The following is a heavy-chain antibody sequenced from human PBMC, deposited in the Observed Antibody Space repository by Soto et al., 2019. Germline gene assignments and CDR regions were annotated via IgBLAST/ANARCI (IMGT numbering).Heavy chain of an antibody. CDR2: IYHSGST. Sequence: ETLSLTSAVYGGSISSSNWWCWVRQPPGKGLEWIGEIYHSGSTNYNPSLKSRVTISVDKSKNQFSLKLSSVTAADTAVYYCAKGLLLGDIVVVPAALYYYYYGMDVWGQGTTVT. CDR3: AKGLLLGDIVVVPAALYYYYYGMDV. D-gene: IGHD2-2*01. J-gene: IGHJ6*02. CDR1: GGSISSSNW. V-gene: IGHV4-4*02.